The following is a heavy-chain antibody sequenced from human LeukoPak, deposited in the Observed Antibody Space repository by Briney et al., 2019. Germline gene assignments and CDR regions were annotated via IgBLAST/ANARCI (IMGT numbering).Heavy chain of an antibody. D-gene: IGHD2-15*01. Sequence: SETLSLTCTVSGGSISSSSYYWGWIRQPPGKGLEWIGYIYYSGSTNYNPSLKSRVTISVDTSKNQFSLKLSSVTAADTAVYYCARLVVVAATGSYYYYYGMDVWGQGTTVTVSS. V-gene: IGHV4-61*05. CDR1: GGSISSSSYY. CDR2: IYYSGST. J-gene: IGHJ6*02. CDR3: ARLVVVAATGSYYYYYGMDV.